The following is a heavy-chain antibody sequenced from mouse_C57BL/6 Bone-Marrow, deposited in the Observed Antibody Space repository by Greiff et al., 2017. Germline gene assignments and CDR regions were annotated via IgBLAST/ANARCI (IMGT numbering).Heavy chain of an antibody. CDR3: AMYDGYHWYFDV. V-gene: IGHV1-74*01. Sequence: QVQLQQPGAELVQPGASVKVSCKASGYTFTSYWMHWVKQRPGQGLEWIGRIHPSDSDTNYNQKFQGKATLTVDKSSSTSYMQLSSRTSDDSAVYYCAMYDGYHWYFDVWGTGTTVTVSS. CDR1: GYTFTSYW. J-gene: IGHJ1*03. CDR2: IHPSDSDT. D-gene: IGHD2-3*01.